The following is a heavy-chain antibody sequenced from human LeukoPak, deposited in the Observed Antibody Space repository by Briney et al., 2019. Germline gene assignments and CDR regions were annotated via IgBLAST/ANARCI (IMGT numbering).Heavy chain of an antibody. CDR2: ISSSGSTI. J-gene: IGHJ4*02. D-gene: IGHD6-13*01. Sequence: PGGSLRLSCAASGFTFSSYSMNWVRQAPGKGLEWVSYISSSGSTIYYADSVKGRFTISRDNAKNSLYLQMNSLRAEDTAVYYCAPLGYSSPYWGQGTLVTVSS. CDR1: GFTFSSYS. CDR3: APLGYSSPY. V-gene: IGHV3-48*04.